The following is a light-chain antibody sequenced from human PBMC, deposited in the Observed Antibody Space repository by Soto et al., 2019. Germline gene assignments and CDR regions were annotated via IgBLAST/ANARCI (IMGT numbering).Light chain of an antibody. V-gene: IGLV2-11*01. Sequence: QSVLTQPHSVSGSPGQSVTISCTGTSSDVGGYNYVSWYQHHTGKAPKLIIYDVSERPSGVPDRFSGSKSGNTGNTASLTISGLQAEDEADYYCCSYAGSYTHVFGSGTKVTVL. CDR3: CSYAGSYTHV. J-gene: IGLJ1*01. CDR1: SSDVGGYNY. CDR2: DVS.